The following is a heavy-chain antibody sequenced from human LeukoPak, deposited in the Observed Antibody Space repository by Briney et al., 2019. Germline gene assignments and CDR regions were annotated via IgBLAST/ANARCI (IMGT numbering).Heavy chain of an antibody. V-gene: IGHV7-4-1*02. CDR3: ARGHYDFWSGYSYYFDY. CDR2: INTNTGNP. Sequence: ASVKVSCKASGCTFTSYAMNWVRQAPGQGLEWMGWINTNTGNPTYAQGFTGRFVFSLDTSVSTAYLQISSLKAEDTAMYYCARGHYDFWSGYSYYFDYWGQGTLVTVSS. D-gene: IGHD3-3*01. CDR1: GCTFTSYA. J-gene: IGHJ4*02.